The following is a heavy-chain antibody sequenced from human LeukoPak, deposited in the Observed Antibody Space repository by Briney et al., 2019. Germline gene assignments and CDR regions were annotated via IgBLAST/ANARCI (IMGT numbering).Heavy chain of an antibody. CDR2: GHHSESP. V-gene: IGHV4-59*01. CDR3: ARENKGTVHDSTAAFHY. CDR1: IGSIGNDY. J-gene: IGHJ4*02. Sequence: ASETLSLTCTVSIGSIGNDYWSWLRQSPGKGLEWIAYGHHSESPNYNPSLKSRVTISVDRSNNRFSLQLSSVTAADTAVYYCARENKGTVHDSTAAFHYWGQGTQVTVSS. D-gene: IGHD1-7*01.